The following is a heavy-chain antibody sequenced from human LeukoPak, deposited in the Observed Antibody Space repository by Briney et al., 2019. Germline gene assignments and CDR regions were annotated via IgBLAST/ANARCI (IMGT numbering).Heavy chain of an antibody. CDR2: IKYDGRDK. J-gene: IGHJ4*02. D-gene: IGHD3-3*01. CDR1: GFTFSNYW. Sequence: GGSLRLSCAASGFTFSNYWMAWVRQAPGKGLEWVASIKYDGRDKNYADSVKGRFTISRDNSKNTLYLQMGSLRAEDMAVYYCARDLGDFWSGYFGVPDYWGQGTLVTVSS. CDR3: ARDLGDFWSGYFGVPDY. V-gene: IGHV3-7*01.